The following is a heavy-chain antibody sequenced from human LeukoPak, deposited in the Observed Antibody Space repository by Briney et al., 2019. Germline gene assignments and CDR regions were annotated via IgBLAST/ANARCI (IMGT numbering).Heavy chain of an antibody. D-gene: IGHD1-7*01. CDR2: INHSGST. J-gene: IGHJ6*03. CDR1: GGSFSGYY. CDR3: ARLTGTARFRTKNYYYYMDV. V-gene: IGHV4-34*01. Sequence: SETLSLTCAVYGGSFSGYYWSWIRQPPGKGLEWIGEINHSGSTNYNPSLKSRVTISVDTSKNQFSLKLSSVTAADTAVYYCARLTGTARFRTKNYYYYMDVWGKGTTVTVSS.